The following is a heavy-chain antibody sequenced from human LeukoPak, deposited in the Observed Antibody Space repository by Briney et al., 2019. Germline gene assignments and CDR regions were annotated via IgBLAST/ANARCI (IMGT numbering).Heavy chain of an antibody. CDR2: IDYIVNT. V-gene: IGHV4-59*07. D-gene: IGHD1-7*01. Sequence: PSDSLSLTCTVSGRSLSTYCCSWIRHPPGDGREWIGYIDYIVNTNYNPSLESRVTVSGATSRTHLSLKLSSVTAADTAVYYCARSLGITGELLYYFDYWGQGTLGTVSS. J-gene: IGHJ4*02. CDR1: GRSLSTYC. CDR3: ARSLGITGELLYYFDY.